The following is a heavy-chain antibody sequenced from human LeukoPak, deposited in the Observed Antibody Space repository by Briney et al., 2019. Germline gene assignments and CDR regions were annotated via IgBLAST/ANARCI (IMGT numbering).Heavy chain of an antibody. J-gene: IGHJ6*02. CDR2: IDHREST. CDR1: GGSFSDYY. Sequence: SETLSLTCAVYGGSFSDYYWSWIRQPPGKGLEWIGEIDHRESTTYNPSLKSRVTISVDTSKDQFSLKLNSVTAADTAVYYCASRMYYYYGMDVWGQGTTVIVSS. V-gene: IGHV4-34*01. CDR3: ASRMYYYYGMDV.